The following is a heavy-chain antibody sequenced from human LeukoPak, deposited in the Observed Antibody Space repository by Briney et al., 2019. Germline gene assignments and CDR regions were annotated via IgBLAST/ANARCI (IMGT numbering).Heavy chain of an antibody. CDR3: VLAPNSNWFDF. V-gene: IGHV4-59*12. CDR1: GDSISSFY. D-gene: IGHD2-8*01. CDR2: IHYSGNS. J-gene: IGHJ5*01. Sequence: SEALSLTCSVSGDSISSFYWNWIRQSPGKGLEWIGNIHYSGNSNYNPSLKSRVTISIDTSRKQFFLKLSSVTAADTAVYYCVLAPNSNWFDFWGQGTQVTVSS.